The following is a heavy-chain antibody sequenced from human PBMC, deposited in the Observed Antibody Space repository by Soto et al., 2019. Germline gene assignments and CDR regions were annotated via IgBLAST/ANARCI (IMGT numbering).Heavy chain of an antibody. CDR1: GGSISSPSYN. Sequence: QLQESSPGLLKPSETLSLTCTVSGGSISSPSYNWGWVRQPPGKGPEWIGTIFHRGSTHYNPSLGGRLAMSVDTSKSQVSLTLTSVTAADTAVYYCTMVAPGHFDSWVQGAQVTVSS. V-gene: IGHV4-39*01. CDR2: IFHRGST. J-gene: IGHJ4*02. D-gene: IGHD2-15*01. CDR3: TMVAPGHFDS.